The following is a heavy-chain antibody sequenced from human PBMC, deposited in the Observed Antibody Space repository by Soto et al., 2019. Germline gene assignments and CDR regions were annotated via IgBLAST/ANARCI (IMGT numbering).Heavy chain of an antibody. Sequence: SETLSLTCAVHSGPFSGYYWSWIRQPPGKGLEWIGEINHSGSTNYNPSLKSRLTLSVDTSKSQLSLKLTSVTAADTGIYYCARXRIGFGPWGQGTLVTVSS. CDR3: ARXRIGFGP. CDR2: INHSGST. D-gene: IGHD3-3*01. V-gene: IGHV4-34*01. CDR1: SGPFSGYY. J-gene: IGHJ5*02.